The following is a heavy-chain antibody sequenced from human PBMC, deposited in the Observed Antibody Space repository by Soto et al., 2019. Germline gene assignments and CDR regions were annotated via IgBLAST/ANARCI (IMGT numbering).Heavy chain of an antibody. CDR1: GFSFRSSP. V-gene: IGHV3-23*01. J-gene: IGHJ6*03. CDR3: AKDLLWFGELSSHYYMDV. D-gene: IGHD3-10*01. Sequence: PGGSLRLSCAVSGFSFRSSPMSWVRRAPGKGLEWVSGINGGDDSKHYAESVRGRFTITRDNSKNTLLLQMNSLRAEDTAVYYCAKDLLWFGELSSHYYMDVWGKGTTVTV. CDR2: INGGDDSK.